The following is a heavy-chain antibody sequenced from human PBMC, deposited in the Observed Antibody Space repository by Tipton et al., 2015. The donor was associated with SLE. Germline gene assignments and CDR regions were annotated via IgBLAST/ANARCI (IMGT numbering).Heavy chain of an antibody. CDR1: GGSISSGSYY. D-gene: IGHD2-21*01. CDR3: ARFWVILDAFDI. V-gene: IGHV4-61*02. J-gene: IGHJ3*02. CDR2: IYTSGST. Sequence: LSINCTVSGGSISSGSYYWSWIRQPAGKGLEWIGRIYTSGSTNCNPSLKSRVTISVDTSKNQFSLKLSSVTAADTAVYYCARFWVILDAFDIWGQGTMVTVSS.